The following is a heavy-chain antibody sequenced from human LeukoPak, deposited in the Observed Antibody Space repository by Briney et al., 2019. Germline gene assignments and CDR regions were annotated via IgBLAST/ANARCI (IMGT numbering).Heavy chain of an antibody. V-gene: IGHV1-2*02. Sequence: ASVKVSCKASGYTFTAYHMHWVRQARGQGLEWMGWINPNSGGTNYAQKLQGRVTMTRDTSISTAYMELGRLRSDDTAAYFCARGFPSPGIGFDIWGQGTMVTVSS. D-gene: IGHD1-14*01. CDR3: ARGFPSPGIGFDI. J-gene: IGHJ3*02. CDR1: GYTFTAYH. CDR2: INPNSGGT.